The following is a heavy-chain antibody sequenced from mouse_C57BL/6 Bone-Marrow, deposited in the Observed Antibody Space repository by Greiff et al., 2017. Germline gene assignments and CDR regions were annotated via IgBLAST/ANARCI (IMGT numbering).Heavy chain of an antibody. V-gene: IGHV14-4*01. D-gene: IGHD1-1*01. CDR1: GFNIKDDY. CDR2: IDPENGDT. J-gene: IGHJ2*01. Sequence: EVQGVESGAELVRPGASVKLSCTASGFNIKDDYMHWVKQRPEQGLEWIGWIDPENGDTEYASKFQGTATITADTSSNTAYLQLSSLTSEDTAVYYCTRDYGSSPDYWGQGTTLTVSS. CDR3: TRDYGSSPDY.